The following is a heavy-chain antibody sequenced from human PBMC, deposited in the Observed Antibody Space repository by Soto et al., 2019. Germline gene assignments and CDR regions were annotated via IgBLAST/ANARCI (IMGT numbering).Heavy chain of an antibody. D-gene: IGHD3-22*01. CDR3: AKSRYVDSSADFYDF. Sequence: EVQLLESGGGLVQPGGSLRLSCAASGFRFSNYAMSWVRQAPGKGLEWVSGIGGRGTSAYYADSVKGRFAISRDNSENTVFVQLNSSSADDTAMYFCAKSRYVDSSADFYDFWGQGTLVTVSS. J-gene: IGHJ4*02. CDR1: GFRFSNYA. V-gene: IGHV3-23*01. CDR2: IGGRGTSA.